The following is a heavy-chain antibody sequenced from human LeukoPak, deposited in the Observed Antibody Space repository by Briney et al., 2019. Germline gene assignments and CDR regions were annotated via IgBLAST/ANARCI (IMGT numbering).Heavy chain of an antibody. Sequence: GGSLRLSCAAFTLISTSYSTDWVRQAPGKGLGWVSSISSSSSYIYYADSVKGRFTISRDNAKNSLYLQMNSLRDEDTALYYGASVDYKGSGNYYNDVDYWGQGTLVTVSS. CDR2: ISSSSSYI. D-gene: IGHD3-10*01. CDR3: ASVDYKGSGNYYNDVDY. V-gene: IGHV3-21*01. CDR1: TLISTSYS. J-gene: IGHJ4*02.